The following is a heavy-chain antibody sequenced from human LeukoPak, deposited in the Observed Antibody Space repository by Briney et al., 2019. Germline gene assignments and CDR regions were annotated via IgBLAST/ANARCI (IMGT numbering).Heavy chain of an antibody. D-gene: IGHD3-22*01. CDR3: VRGYDSSGHGY. CDR2: TVGGGDGT. Sequence: GGSLRLSCAASGFTFSSTSMSWVRQAPGKGLEWVAVTVGGGDGTYYADSVKGRFTISRDNAKNTLYLQMNSLRAEDTAVYYCVRGYDSSGHGYWGQGTLVTVSS. CDR1: GFTFSSTS. J-gene: IGHJ4*02. V-gene: IGHV3-23*01.